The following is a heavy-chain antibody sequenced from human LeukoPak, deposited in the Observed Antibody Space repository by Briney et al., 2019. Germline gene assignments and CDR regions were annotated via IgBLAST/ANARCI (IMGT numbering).Heavy chain of an antibody. CDR2: IYYSGST. CDR3: ARVDYYGSGTLDY. CDR1: GGSISSYY. J-gene: IGHJ4*02. D-gene: IGHD3-10*01. V-gene: IGHV4-59*08. Sequence: SETLSLTCTVSGGSISSYYWSWIRQPPGKGLKWIGYIYYSGSTNYNPSLKSRVTISVDTSKNQFSLKLSSVTAADTAVYYCARVDYYGSGTLDYWGQGTLVTVSS.